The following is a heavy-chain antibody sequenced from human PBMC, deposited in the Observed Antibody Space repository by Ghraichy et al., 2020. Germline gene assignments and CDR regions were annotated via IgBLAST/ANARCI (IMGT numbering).Heavy chain of an antibody. CDR1: GFIFSSYT. CDR3: ARDLRGPAAATWYFDL. V-gene: IGHV3-21*01. J-gene: IGHJ2*01. CDR2: IGSSTSYI. D-gene: IGHD6-13*01. Sequence: GGSLRLSCGASGFIFSSYTLSWVRQAPGKGLEWVSSIGSSTSYIFYADSVKGRFTISRDNAENSLYLQMNSLRAEDTAVYYCARDLRGPAAATWYFDLWGRGPLVTVSS.